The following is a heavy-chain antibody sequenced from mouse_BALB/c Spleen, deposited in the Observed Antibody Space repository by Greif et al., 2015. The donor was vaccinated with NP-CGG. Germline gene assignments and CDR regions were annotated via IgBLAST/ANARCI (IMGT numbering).Heavy chain of an antibody. CDR1: GYSFTGYT. D-gene: IGHD2-3*01. CDR2: INPYNGGT. Sequence: SGPELVKPGASMKISCKASGYSFTGYTMNRVKQSHGKNLEWIGLINPYNGGTSYNQKFKGKATLTVDKSSSTAYMELLSLTSEDSAVYYCAREGDDGYYVSQAWFAYWGQGTLVTVSA. CDR3: AREGDDGYYVSQAWFAY. J-gene: IGHJ3*01. V-gene: IGHV1-26*01.